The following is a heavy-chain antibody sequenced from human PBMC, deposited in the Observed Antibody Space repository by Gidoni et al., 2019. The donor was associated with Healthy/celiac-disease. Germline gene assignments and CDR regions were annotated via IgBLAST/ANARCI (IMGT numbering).Heavy chain of an antibody. CDR1: GYTFTSYA. D-gene: IGHD6-19*01. V-gene: IGHV1-3*01. CDR2: INAGNGNT. Sequence: QVQLVQSGAEGKKPGASVKVSGKASGYTFTSYAMHWVRQAPGQRLEWMGWINAGNGNTKYSQKFQGRVTITSDTSASTAYMELSSLRSEDTAVYYCARHLGGSGWWGEAFDIWGQGTMVTVSS. CDR3: ARHLGGSGWWGEAFDI. J-gene: IGHJ3*02.